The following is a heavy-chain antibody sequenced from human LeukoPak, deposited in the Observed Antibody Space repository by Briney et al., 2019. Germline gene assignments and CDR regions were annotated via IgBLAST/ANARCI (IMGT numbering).Heavy chain of an antibody. CDR2: IYYSGST. Sequence: PSETLSLTCTVSGGSISSSSYHWAWIRQPPGKGLDWIGNIYYSGSTIYSPSLKSRVTISIDTSKNQFSLRLTSVTAADTAVYYWTSRAVSTSWRDFWGQGTLVTVAS. CDR3: TSRAVSTSWRDF. V-gene: IGHV4-39*01. D-gene: IGHD6-13*01. CDR1: GGSISSSSYH. J-gene: IGHJ4*02.